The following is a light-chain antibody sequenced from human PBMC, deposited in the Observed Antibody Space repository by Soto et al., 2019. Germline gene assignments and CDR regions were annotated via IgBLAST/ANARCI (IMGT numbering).Light chain of an antibody. Sequence: QSVLTQPPSVSGAPGQRVTISCTGSSSNIGAGYDVHWYQQRPGAAPKLLISANINRPSGVPDRFSGSKSGTSASLAITGLQADDEGDYYCQSYESTMSASYVFGTGTKVNGL. CDR1: SSNIGAGYD. CDR2: ANI. J-gene: IGLJ1*01. V-gene: IGLV1-40*01. CDR3: QSYESTMSASYV.